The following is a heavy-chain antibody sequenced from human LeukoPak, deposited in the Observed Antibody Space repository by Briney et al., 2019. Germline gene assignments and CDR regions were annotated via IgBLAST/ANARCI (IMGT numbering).Heavy chain of an antibody. Sequence: GGSLRLSCAAPGFTFSSYAMDWVRPAPGKGLGWVAVISYDGSNKYYADSVKGRFTISRDNSKNTLYLQMNSLRAEDTAVYYCARDPYDSSGYYLDYWGQGTLVTVSS. J-gene: IGHJ4*02. CDR2: ISYDGSNK. CDR1: GFTFSSYA. V-gene: IGHV3-30*04. CDR3: ARDPYDSSGYYLDY. D-gene: IGHD3-22*01.